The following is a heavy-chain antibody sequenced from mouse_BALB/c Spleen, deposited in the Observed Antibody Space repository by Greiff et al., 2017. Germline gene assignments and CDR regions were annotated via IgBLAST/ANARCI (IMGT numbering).Heavy chain of an antibody. CDR1: GFTFTDYY. CDR2: IRNKANGYTT. V-gene: IGHV7-3*02. Sequence: EVKLVESGGGLVQPGGSLRLSCATSGFTFTDYYMSWVRQPPGKALEWLGFIRNKANGYTTEYSASVKGRFTISRDNSQSILYLQMNTLRAEDSATYYCARVIYYDYDDAMDYWGQGTSVTVSS. CDR3: ARVIYYDYDDAMDY. D-gene: IGHD2-4*01. J-gene: IGHJ4*01.